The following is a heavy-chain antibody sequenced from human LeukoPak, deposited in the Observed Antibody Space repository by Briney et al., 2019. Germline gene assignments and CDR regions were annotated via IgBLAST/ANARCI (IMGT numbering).Heavy chain of an antibody. D-gene: IGHD6-13*01. V-gene: IGHV4-34*01. J-gene: IGHJ4*02. Sequence: SETLSLTCAVYGGSFSGYYWNWIRQPPGKGLEWIGEISHSGSTNYNPSLKSRVTISLDTSKNQFSLKLSSVTAADTAIYYCARGPPRYSSSWYGDYWGQGTLVTVSS. CDR2: ISHSGST. CDR3: ARGPPRYSSSWYGDY. CDR1: GGSFSGYY.